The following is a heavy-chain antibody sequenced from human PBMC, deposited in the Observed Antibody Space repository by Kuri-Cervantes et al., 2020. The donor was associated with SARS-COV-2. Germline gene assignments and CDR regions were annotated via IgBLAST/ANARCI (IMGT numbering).Heavy chain of an antibody. V-gene: IGHV4-34*01. D-gene: IGHD2/OR15-2a*01. CDR3: ARGSESPPFDY. CDR2: INHSGST. CDR1: GVSVTTFGSY. J-gene: IGHJ4*02. Sequence: GSLRLSCAVSGVSVTTFGSYWTWIRQPPGKGLEWIGEINHSGSTNYNPSLKSRVTISVDTSKNQFSLKLSSVTAADTAVYYCARGSESPPFDYWGQGTLVTVSS.